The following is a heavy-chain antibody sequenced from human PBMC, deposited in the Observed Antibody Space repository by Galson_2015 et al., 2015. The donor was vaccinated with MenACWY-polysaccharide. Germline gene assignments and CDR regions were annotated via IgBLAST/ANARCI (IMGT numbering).Heavy chain of an antibody. Sequence: SLRLSCAASGFTFDDYGMHWVRQAPGKGLEWVSGISWNSGSIGYADSVKGRFTISRDNAKNSLYLQMNSLRAEDTAFYYCAKDMAGTAMEPYGMDVWGQGTTVTVSS. CDR2: ISWNSGSI. D-gene: IGHD5-18*01. V-gene: IGHV3-9*01. CDR3: AKDMAGTAMEPYGMDV. J-gene: IGHJ6*02. CDR1: GFTFDDYG.